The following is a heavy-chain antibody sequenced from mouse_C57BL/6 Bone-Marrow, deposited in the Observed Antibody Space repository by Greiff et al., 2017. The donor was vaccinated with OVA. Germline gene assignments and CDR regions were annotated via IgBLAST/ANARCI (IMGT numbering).Heavy chain of an antibody. J-gene: IGHJ4*01. CDR1: GYTFTSYW. CDR2: IDPETGGT. CDR3: TRGYSNYYAMDY. Sequence: QVQLQQPGAELVMPGASVKLSCKASGYTFTSYWMHWVKQTPVHGLEWIGAIDPETGGTAYNQKFKGKAILTADKSSSTAYMELRSLTSEDSAVYYCTRGYSNYYAMDYWGQGTSVTVSS. D-gene: IGHD2-5*01. V-gene: IGHV1-15*01.